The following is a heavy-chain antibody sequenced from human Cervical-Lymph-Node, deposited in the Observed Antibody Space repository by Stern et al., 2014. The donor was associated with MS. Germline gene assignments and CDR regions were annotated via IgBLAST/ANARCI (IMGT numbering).Heavy chain of an antibody. CDR1: GFRFHRYT. Sequence: VQLVQSGGGLVKPGRSLRLSCEASGFRFHRYTMNWVRQAPGKGLEWVSSISSNNTYIEYAESVKGRFIISRDNDRNPLFLQMNSLRAEDTAAYYCVRASDFDFWGQGTLVTVSS. CDR2: ISSNNTYI. J-gene: IGHJ4*02. CDR3: VRASDFDF. V-gene: IGHV3-21*06.